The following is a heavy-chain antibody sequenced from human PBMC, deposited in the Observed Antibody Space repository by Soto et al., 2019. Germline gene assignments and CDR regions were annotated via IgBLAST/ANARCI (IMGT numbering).Heavy chain of an antibody. Sequence: QMQLVQSGPEVKKPGTSVKVSCKASGFTFTSPAVQGVRQARGQRLEWIGWIVVGSGNTNYAQKFQERVTITRDMSTSTAYMELSSLSSEDTAVYYCAAPTTVTTDYYYGMDVWGQGTTVTVSS. CDR1: GFTFTSPA. CDR2: IVVGSGNT. J-gene: IGHJ6*02. CDR3: AAPTTVTTDYYYGMDV. D-gene: IGHD4-4*01. V-gene: IGHV1-58*01.